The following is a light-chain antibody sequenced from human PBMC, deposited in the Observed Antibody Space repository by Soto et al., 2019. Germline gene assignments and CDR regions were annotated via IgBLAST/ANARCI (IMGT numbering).Light chain of an antibody. CDR3: QQYVASPYT. CDR2: AAS. CDR1: QSVSTY. Sequence: EIVLTPSPATLSLSPGERATLSCRASQSVSTYVNWFQQKPGQPPRLLIYAASSRATGIPDRFSASGSGTDFTLTISSLEPEDFAVYYCQQYVASPYTFGQGTKVDIK. J-gene: IGKJ2*01. V-gene: IGKV3-11*01.